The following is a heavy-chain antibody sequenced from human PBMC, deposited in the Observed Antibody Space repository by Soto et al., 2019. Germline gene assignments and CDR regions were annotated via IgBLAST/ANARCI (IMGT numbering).Heavy chain of an antibody. Sequence: VQLVESGGGVVQPGRSLRLSCAASGFTFSSYGMHWVRQAPGKGLEWVAVIWYDGSNKYYADSVKGRFTISRDNSKNTLYLQMNSLRAEDTAVYYCARDWNVVSTAPGAYWGQGTLVTVSS. CDR3: ARDWNVVSTAPGAY. CDR1: GFTFSSYG. CDR2: IWYDGSNK. J-gene: IGHJ4*02. D-gene: IGHD2-21*02. V-gene: IGHV3-33*01.